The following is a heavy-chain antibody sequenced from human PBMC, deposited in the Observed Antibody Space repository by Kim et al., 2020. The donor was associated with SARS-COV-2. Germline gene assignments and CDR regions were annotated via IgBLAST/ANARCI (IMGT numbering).Heavy chain of an antibody. J-gene: IGHJ3*02. Sequence: SQTLSLTCAISGDSVSSNSAAWNWTRQSPSRGLECLGRTYYRSKWYSDYAVSVKSRITINPVTSKNQFSLQLNSLTPEDTAVYYCARAVGDSSGWYVYPEIWGQGTMVTVSS. V-gene: IGHV6-1*01. CDR1: GDSVSSNSAA. D-gene: IGHD6-19*01. CDR3: ARAVGDSSGWYVYPEI. CDR2: TYYRSKWYS.